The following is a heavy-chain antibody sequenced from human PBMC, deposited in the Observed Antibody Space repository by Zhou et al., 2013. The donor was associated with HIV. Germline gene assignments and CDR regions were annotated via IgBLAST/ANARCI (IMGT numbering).Heavy chain of an antibody. D-gene: IGHD3-16*01. CDR3: ARDLMSYVWGLGESLDY. J-gene: IGHJ4*02. CDR1: EGTFSSYA. V-gene: IGHV1-69*14. Sequence: QVQLVQSGAEVKKPGSSVKVSCKALEGTFSSYAISWVRQAPGQGLEWMGRIIPIFGTANYAQKFQGRVTITADKSTSTAYMELSSLRSEDTAVYYCARDLMSYVWGLGESLDYWGQGTLVTVS. CDR2: IIPIFGTA.